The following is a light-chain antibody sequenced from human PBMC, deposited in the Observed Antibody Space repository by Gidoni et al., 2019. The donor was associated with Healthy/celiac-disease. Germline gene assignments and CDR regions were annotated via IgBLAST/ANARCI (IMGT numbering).Light chain of an antibody. CDR2: EVS. CDR1: SSDVGGYNY. Sequence: QSALTQPASVSGSPGQSITISCTETSSDVGGYNYVSWYQQHPGKAPKLMIYEVSNRPSGVSNRFSGSKSGNTASLTISGLQAEDEADYYCSSYTSSSTFYVFGTGTKVTVL. CDR3: SSYTSSSTFYV. V-gene: IGLV2-14*01. J-gene: IGLJ1*01.